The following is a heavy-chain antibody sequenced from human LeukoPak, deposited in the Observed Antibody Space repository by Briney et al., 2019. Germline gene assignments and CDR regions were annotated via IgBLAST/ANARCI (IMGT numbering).Heavy chain of an antibody. CDR3: VPTDSSGLD. Sequence: PGGSLRLSCEASGFTFSHYWMHWVRQAPGKGLVWVSRTNTDGSSTSYVDSVKGRFTISRDGAKNTMYLQMNSLRAEDTAMYYCVPTDSSGLDWGQGTLVTVSS. CDR1: GFTFSHYW. CDR2: TNTDGSST. V-gene: IGHV3-74*01. J-gene: IGHJ4*02. D-gene: IGHD3-22*01.